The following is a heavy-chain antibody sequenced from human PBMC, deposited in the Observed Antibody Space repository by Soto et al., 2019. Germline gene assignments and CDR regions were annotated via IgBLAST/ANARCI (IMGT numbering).Heavy chain of an antibody. J-gene: IGHJ4*02. CDR2: IYYSGST. V-gene: IGHV4-30-4*01. CDR3: ARAVIVDTATIDY. Sequence: QVQLQESGPGLVKPSQTLSLTCTVSGGSISSGDYYWSWIRQPPGKGLEWIGYIYYSGSTYYNPSLKIRVTISVDTSKNQFSLKLSSVTPADTAVYYCARAVIVDTATIDYWGQGTLVTVSS. D-gene: IGHD5-18*01. CDR1: GGSISSGDYY.